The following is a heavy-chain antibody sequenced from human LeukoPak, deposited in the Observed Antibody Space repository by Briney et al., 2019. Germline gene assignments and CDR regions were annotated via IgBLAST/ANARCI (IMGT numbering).Heavy chain of an antibody. CDR3: ARDQEAFDY. Sequence: WASVKVSCKASGYSFTSNYIHWVRQAPGQGLEWMGMIYPRDGSTSYAQKFQGRVTVTRDTSTSTVHMELSGLRSEDTAVYYCARDQEAFDYWGQRTLVTVSS. V-gene: IGHV1-46*01. CDR2: IYPRDGST. CDR1: GYSFTSNY. J-gene: IGHJ4*02.